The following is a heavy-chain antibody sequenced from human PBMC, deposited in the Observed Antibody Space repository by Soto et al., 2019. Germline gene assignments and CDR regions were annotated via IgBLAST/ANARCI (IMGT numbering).Heavy chain of an antibody. CDR1: GFTFDDYA. J-gene: IGHJ5*02. CDR2: VTWNSGSI. Sequence: VQLVESGGGVTQPGRSLRLSCAASGFTFDDYAMHWVRQAPGKGLEWVSGVTWNSGSIGYADSVKGRFTISRDDSKNTLYLQMNSLKTEDTAVYYCTTLWVGGSHRWGQGTLVTVSS. D-gene: IGHD3-16*01. CDR3: TTLWVGGSHR. V-gene: IGHV3-9*01.